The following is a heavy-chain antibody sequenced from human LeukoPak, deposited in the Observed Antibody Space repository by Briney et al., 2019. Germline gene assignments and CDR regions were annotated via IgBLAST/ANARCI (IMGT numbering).Heavy chain of an antibody. CDR3: ARDYDYYYMDV. CDR1: GYTLTSYG. Sequence: ASVKDSCKASGYTLTSYGINWVRQAPGQGLEWMGGIRVYKGNTNYAQKLQGRVTMSTDTSTSTAYMELRSLRADDTAVYYCARDYDYYYMDVWGKRTTVTISS. CDR2: IRVYKGNT. J-gene: IGHJ6*03. V-gene: IGHV1-18*01.